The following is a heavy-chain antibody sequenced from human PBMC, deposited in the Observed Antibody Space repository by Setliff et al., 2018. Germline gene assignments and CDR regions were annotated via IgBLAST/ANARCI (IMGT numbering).Heavy chain of an antibody. V-gene: IGHV4-38-2*02. J-gene: IGHJ4*02. CDR2: IGHTGSI. Sequence: PSETLSLTCTVSGYSISSGYIWGWIRQPPGKGLEWVGNIGHTGSINYNPSLKSRLTISRDTSKNQVSLKLNSMTAADTAVYFCVRGPQWLVQKGRVYYFDYWGQGTLVTVSS. D-gene: IGHD6-19*01. CDR1: GYSISSGYI. CDR3: VRGPQWLVQKGRVYYFDY.